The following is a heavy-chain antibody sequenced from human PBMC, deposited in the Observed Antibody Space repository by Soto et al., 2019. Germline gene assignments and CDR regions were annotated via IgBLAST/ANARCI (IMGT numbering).Heavy chain of an antibody. J-gene: IGHJ4*02. D-gene: IGHD3-16*01. Sequence: LSLTCTVSGGSISSIGYYWSWIRQSPGKGLEWVGYIHSSGSTYYSPSLESRIAISVDTSENQFSLKLSSVTAADTAIYYCARVEGDTSKRNFDYWGQGALVTVSS. CDR2: IHSSGST. V-gene: IGHV4-31*03. CDR3: ARVEGDTSKRNFDY. CDR1: GGSISSIGYY.